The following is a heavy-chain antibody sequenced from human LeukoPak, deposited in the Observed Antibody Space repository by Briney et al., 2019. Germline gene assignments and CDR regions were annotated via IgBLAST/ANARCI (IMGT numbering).Heavy chain of an antibody. CDR1: GFTFSIYA. CDR3: AKDHRVDYYDSRNYPSYFDY. CDR2: ISGSGGTA. J-gene: IGHJ4*02. Sequence: GGSLRLSCAASGFTFSIYAMSWVRRAPGKGLEWVSAISGSGGTAYYADSVKGRFTISRDNSKNTLYLQMNSLRVEDTAMYYCAKDHRVDYYDSRNYPSYFDYWGQGTLVTVSS. V-gene: IGHV3-23*01. D-gene: IGHD3-22*01.